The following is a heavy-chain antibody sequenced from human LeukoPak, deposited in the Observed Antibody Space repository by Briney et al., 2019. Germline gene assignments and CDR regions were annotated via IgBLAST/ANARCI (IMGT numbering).Heavy chain of an antibody. CDR3: ASWEAARPGLIDY. CDR1: GYTFTIYY. Sequence: ASVTVSFTASGYTFTIYYMHWVRQAPGQGLEWMGIINPSGGSTSYAQKFQGRVTMTRDTSTSTVYMELSSLRSEDTAVYYCASWEAARPGLIDYWGQGTLVTVSS. V-gene: IGHV1-46*01. J-gene: IGHJ4*02. D-gene: IGHD6-6*01. CDR2: INPSGGST.